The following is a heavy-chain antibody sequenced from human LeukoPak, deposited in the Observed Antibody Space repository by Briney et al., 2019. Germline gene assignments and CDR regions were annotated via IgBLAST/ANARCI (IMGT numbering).Heavy chain of an antibody. CDR2: INPSGGST. CDR1: GYTFTSYY. CDR3: ARDRGQTMVRGVHNY. V-gene: IGHV1-46*01. J-gene: IGHJ4*02. Sequence: ASVKVSCKASGYTFTSYYMHWVRQAPGQGLEWMGIINPSGGSTSYAQKFQGRVTMTRDTSTSTVYMELSSLRSEDTAVYYCARDRGQTMVRGVHNYWGQGTLVTVSS. D-gene: IGHD3-10*01.